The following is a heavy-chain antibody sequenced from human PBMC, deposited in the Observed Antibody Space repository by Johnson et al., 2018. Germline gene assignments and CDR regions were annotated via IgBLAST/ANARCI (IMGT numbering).Heavy chain of an antibody. CDR3: VKLGSSSLPAGV. CDR2: IIATGSRT. J-gene: IGHJ6*04. D-gene: IGHD6-6*01. CDR1: GFTFSNFD. Sequence: VQLVQSGGGLVQXGGSXRLXCAASGFTFSNFDMRWVRQAPGKGLEWVSGIIATGSRTDYADSGKGRFTISRDTSKNTVYLQMNSLRADDTAGYYCVKLGSSSLPAGVWGKGTTVTVSS. V-gene: IGHV3-23*04.